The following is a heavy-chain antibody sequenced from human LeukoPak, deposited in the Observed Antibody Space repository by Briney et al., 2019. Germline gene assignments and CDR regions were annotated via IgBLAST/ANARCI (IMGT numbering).Heavy chain of an antibody. D-gene: IGHD3-10*01. Sequence: SQTLSLTCTVSGGSISSGSYFWNWIRQPAGKGLEWIGRIYTSGSTNYNPSLKSRVTISVDTSKNQFSLKLSSVTAADTAVYYCVQSQRGPGYFDYWGQGTLVTVSS. CDR3: VQSQRGPGYFDY. V-gene: IGHV4-61*02. CDR1: GGSISSGSYF. CDR2: IYTSGST. J-gene: IGHJ4*02.